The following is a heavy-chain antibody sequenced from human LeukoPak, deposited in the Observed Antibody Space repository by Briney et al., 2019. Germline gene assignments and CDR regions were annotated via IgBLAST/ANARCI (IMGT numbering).Heavy chain of an antibody. CDR1: GFTFSSYD. J-gene: IGHJ4*02. V-gene: IGHV3-23*01. D-gene: IGHD3-10*01. CDR3: AKTFWITMVRGVSYFDY. Sequence: GGSLRLSCASSGFTFSSYDMSWVRQAPGKGLEWVSAISGSGGSTYYADSVKGRFTISRDNSKNTLYLQMNSLRAEDTAVYYCAKTFWITMVRGVSYFDYWGQGTLVTVSS. CDR2: ISGSGGST.